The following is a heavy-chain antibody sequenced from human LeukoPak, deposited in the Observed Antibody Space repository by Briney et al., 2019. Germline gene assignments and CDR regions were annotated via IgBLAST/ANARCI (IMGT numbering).Heavy chain of an antibody. V-gene: IGHV3-21*01. Sequence: GGSLRLSCAASGFTFSNYNMNWVRQAPGKGLEWVSSISSSSYIYYADSVKGRFTISRDNAKNSLDLQMNSLRAEDTAVYYCARGYGVNSNWLDPWGQGTLVTVSS. D-gene: IGHD4-23*01. CDR2: ISSSSYI. CDR3: ARGYGVNSNWLDP. CDR1: GFTFSNYN. J-gene: IGHJ5*02.